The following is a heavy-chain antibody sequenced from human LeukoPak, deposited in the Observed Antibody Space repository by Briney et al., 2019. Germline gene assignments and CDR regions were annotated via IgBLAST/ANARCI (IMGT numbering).Heavy chain of an antibody. V-gene: IGHV3-23*01. CDR3: AKDCELGINWNPFDY. CDR1: GFTFSSYA. D-gene: IGHD1-20*01. CDR2: ITGSGGDT. J-gene: IGHJ4*02. Sequence: GGSLRLSCAASGFTFSSYAMSWVRQAPGKGLEWVSSITGSGGDTFYADSVKGRFTMPRDNSKNTLYLQMNSLRAEDTAVFYCAKDCELGINWNPFDYWGQGTLVTVSP.